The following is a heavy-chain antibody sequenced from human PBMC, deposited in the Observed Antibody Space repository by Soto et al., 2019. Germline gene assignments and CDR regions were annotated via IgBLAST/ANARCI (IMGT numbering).Heavy chain of an antibody. CDR1: GFTFSRSW. Sequence: PGGSLRRSCEAPGFTFSRSWMSWIRQAPGKGLEWVANVKQDGSQSYLVDSVKGRLTMSRDNAKNSLFLKMNSLRAEDTAVYYCVRDGSRGWHCDSWGQGTLVTVSS. CDR2: VKQDGSQS. CDR3: VRDGSRGWHCDS. J-gene: IGHJ4*02. D-gene: IGHD6-19*01. V-gene: IGHV3-7*01.